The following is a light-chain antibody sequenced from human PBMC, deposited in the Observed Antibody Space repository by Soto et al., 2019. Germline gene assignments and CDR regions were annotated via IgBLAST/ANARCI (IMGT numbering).Light chain of an antibody. CDR2: AAS. V-gene: IGKV1-39*01. J-gene: IGKJ1*01. CDR3: QETYGAPLT. Sequence: DIQMTQSPSSLSASVGDRVTITCRASQNIIFYLNWYQQKPGEAPKLLIYAASNLQSGVPSRFSGSGSGTDFTLTIDGLQPEDFATYYCQETYGAPLTFGQGTKVDIK. CDR1: QNIIFY.